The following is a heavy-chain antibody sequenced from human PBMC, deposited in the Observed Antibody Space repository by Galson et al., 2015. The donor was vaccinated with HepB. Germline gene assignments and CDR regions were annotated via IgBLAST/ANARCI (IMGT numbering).Heavy chain of an antibody. Sequence: ETLSLTCAVYGGSFSGYYWTWIRQSLGKGLEWIGYIYYSGSTNYNPSLKSRVTISVDTSKNQFSLKLSSVTAADAAVYYCARWAITMVRGVIYGCFDYWGQGTLVTVSS. CDR2: IYYSGST. D-gene: IGHD3-10*01. CDR3: ARWAITMVRGVIYGCFDY. J-gene: IGHJ4*02. V-gene: IGHV4-59*08. CDR1: GGSFSGYY.